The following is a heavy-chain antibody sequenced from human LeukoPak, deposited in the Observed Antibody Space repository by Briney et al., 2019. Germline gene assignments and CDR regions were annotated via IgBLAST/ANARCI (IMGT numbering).Heavy chain of an antibody. CDR1: GFIFSNYG. J-gene: IGHJ4*02. Sequence: GGSLRLSCAASGFIFSNYGMSWVRQAPGKGLDWVSVISYNGATTYYADSVKGRFTISRDNSKNTLYLQMNSLRAEDTAVYYCAKKGGASSGYYSYNDYWGQGTLVPVSA. CDR2: ISYNGATT. D-gene: IGHD3-22*01. V-gene: IGHV3-23*01. CDR3: AKKGGASSGYYSYNDY.